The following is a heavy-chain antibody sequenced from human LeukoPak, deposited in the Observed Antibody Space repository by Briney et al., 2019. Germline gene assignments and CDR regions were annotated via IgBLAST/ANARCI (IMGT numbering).Heavy chain of an antibody. CDR3: ARNLGYCSSTSCYTGTGDY. V-gene: IGHV3-7*01. D-gene: IGHD2-2*02. J-gene: IGHJ4*02. Sequence: GGFLRLSCAASGFTFSSYWMSWVRQAPGKGLEWVANIKQDKSEKYYVDSVKGRFTISRDNAKNSLYLQMNSLRAEDTAVYYCARNLGYCSSTSCYTGTGDYWGQGTLVTVSS. CDR2: IKQDKSEK. CDR1: GFTFSSYW.